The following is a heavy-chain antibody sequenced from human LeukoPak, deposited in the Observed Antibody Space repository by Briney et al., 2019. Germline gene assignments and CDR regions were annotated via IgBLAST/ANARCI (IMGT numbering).Heavy chain of an antibody. D-gene: IGHD1-1*01. J-gene: IGHJ6*02. Sequence: ASVKVSCKASGYTFSDYYVHWVRQAPGQGLEWMGWINPNSGVTKYEQKFQGRVTMTRDTSISTAYMDLSRLRSDDTAVFYCARDIPGTTGMLRLYFFGMDVWGQGTTVTVSS. CDR1: GYTFSDYY. CDR3: ARDIPGTTGMLRLYFFGMDV. V-gene: IGHV1-2*02. CDR2: INPNSGVT.